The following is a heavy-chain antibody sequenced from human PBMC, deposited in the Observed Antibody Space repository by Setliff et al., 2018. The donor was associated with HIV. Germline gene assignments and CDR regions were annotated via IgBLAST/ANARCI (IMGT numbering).Heavy chain of an antibody. CDR3: TRRRRAPGTGDLEAY. CDR1: GYSFHNHW. Sequence: GESLKISCKASGYSFHNHWIGWVRQMPGKGLEWMGVIYPDDSDARYSSYFEGKVTISADKSISTAYLQWGSLEASDTAMYYCTRRRRAPGTGDLEAYWGQGTLVTVSS. D-gene: IGHD7-27*01. V-gene: IGHV5-51*01. CDR2: IYPDDSDA. J-gene: IGHJ4*02.